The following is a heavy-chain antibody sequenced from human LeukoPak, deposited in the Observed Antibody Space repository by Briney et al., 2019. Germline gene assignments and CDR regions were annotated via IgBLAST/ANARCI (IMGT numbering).Heavy chain of an antibody. CDR3: ARVKGNYQNWFEP. D-gene: IGHD1-7*01. CDR1: GGSISSGDFH. J-gene: IGHJ5*02. CDR2: IYYTGRT. V-gene: IGHV4-30-4*01. Sequence: PSETLSLTCIVSGGSISSGDFHWSWVRQPPGKGLEWIGYIYYTGRTYYNPSLKSRVTISVDTSRNQFSLKLNSVTATDTAVYYCARVKGNYQNWFEPWGQGTLVTVSS.